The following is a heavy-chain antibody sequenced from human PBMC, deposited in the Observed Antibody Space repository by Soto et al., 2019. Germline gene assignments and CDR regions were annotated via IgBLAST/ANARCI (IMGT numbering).Heavy chain of an antibody. CDR3: AMLHPVRDGVLVPEKNYYGMDV. CDR1: GFTFSSYA. Sequence: EVQLLESGGGLVQPGGSLRLSCAASGFTFSSYAMSWVRQAPGKGLEWVSAISGSGGSTYYADSVKGRFTISRDNSKNPLYLKMNSLRAEDTPVDYCAMLHPVRDGVLVPEKNYYGMDVWGQGTTVTVSS. CDR2: ISGSGGST. J-gene: IGHJ6*02. V-gene: IGHV3-23*01. D-gene: IGHD2-2*01.